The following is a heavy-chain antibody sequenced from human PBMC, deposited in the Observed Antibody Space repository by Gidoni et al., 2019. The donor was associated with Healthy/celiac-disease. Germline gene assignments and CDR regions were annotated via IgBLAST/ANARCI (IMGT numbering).Heavy chain of an antibody. CDR3: ARGHYYDSSGYYSELSEDAFDI. J-gene: IGHJ3*02. D-gene: IGHD3-22*01. Sequence: EVQLVESGGGLVQPGGSLRLSCAASGFTFSSYDMPWVRQATGKGLEWVSAIGTAGDTYYPGSVKGRFTISRENAKNSLYLQMNSLRAGDTAVYYCARGHYYDSSGYYSELSEDAFDIWGQGTMVTVSS. V-gene: IGHV3-13*01. CDR1: GFTFSSYD. CDR2: IGTAGDT.